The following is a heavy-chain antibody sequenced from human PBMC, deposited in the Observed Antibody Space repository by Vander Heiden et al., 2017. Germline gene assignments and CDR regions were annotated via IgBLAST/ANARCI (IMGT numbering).Heavy chain of an antibody. D-gene: IGHD6-19*01. CDR3: AKGGLAYYYYGMDV. V-gene: IGHV3-23*01. CDR1: GFTFSSYA. Sequence: EVQLLESVVDVVQPGGSLRLSCAASGFTFSSYAMSWVHPAPGKGLEWVSAISGSGGSTYYADSVKCRFTISRDNSKNTLYLQMNSLRAEDTAVYYCAKGGLAYYYYGMDVWGQGTTVTVSS. CDR2: ISGSGGST. J-gene: IGHJ6*02.